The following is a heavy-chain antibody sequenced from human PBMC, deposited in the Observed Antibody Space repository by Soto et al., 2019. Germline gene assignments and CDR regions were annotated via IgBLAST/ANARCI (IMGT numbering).Heavy chain of an antibody. CDR1: GYTFTRYG. Sequence: QGHLVQSGAEVKKPGASVKVSCKASGYTFTRYGISWVRQAPGQGLEWMGWISGYNGDANYAQKCQGRVTMTIDTSTTTVYMELRILTSDDTAVYYCAKNGQPPYYYYGMEVWGQGTTVTVSS. V-gene: IGHV1-18*01. J-gene: IGHJ6*02. CDR3: AKNGQPPYYYYGMEV. D-gene: IGHD2-8*01. CDR2: ISGYNGDA.